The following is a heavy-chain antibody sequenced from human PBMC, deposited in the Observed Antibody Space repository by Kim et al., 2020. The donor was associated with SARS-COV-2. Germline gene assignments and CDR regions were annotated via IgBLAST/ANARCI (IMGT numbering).Heavy chain of an antibody. CDR1: GFTFSNAW. V-gene: IGHV3-15*01. J-gene: IGHJ3*02. CDR3: TTDFPPPHIVVVVVATGYDAFDI. D-gene: IGHD2-15*01. Sequence: GGSLRLSCAASGFTFSNAWMSWVRQAPGKGLEWVGRITSKTDGGTTDYAVPVKGRFTISRDDSKNTLYLQMNSLKTEHTAVYYCTTDFPPPHIVVVVVATGYDAFDIWGQGTMVTVSS. CDR2: ITSKTDGGTT.